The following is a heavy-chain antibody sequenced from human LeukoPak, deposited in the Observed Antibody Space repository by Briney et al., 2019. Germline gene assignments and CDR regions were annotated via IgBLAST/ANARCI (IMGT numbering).Heavy chain of an antibody. V-gene: IGHV3-23*01. CDR2: ISGSGGST. J-gene: IGHJ4*02. D-gene: IGHD6-19*01. Sequence: GGSLRLSCAASGFTFSSYAMSWVRQAPGKGLEWVSAISGSGGSTYYADSVKGRFTISRDNFKNTLYLQMNSLRAEDTAVYYCAKDQQWLVRGCFDYWGQGTLVTVSS. CDR1: GFTFSSYA. CDR3: AKDQQWLVRGCFDY.